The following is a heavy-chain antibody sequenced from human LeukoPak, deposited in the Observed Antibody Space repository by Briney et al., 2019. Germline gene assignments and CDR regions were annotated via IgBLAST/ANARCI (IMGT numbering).Heavy chain of an antibody. D-gene: IGHD3-3*01. Sequence: SQTLSLTCTVSGGSISSGSYYWSWIRQPAGKGLEWIGRIYTSGSTNYNPSLKSRVTISVDTSKNQFSLKLSSVTAADTAVYYCARVPQITIFGVVHDAFDIWGQGTMVTVSS. CDR2: IYTSGST. J-gene: IGHJ3*02. CDR1: GGSISSGSYY. V-gene: IGHV4-61*02. CDR3: ARVPQITIFGVVHDAFDI.